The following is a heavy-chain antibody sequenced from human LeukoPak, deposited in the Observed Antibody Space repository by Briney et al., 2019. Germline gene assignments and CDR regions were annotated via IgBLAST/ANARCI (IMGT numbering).Heavy chain of an antibody. V-gene: IGHV3-53*01. CDR3: ARGGLLLQYYFDY. CDR1: GFTVSSNY. D-gene: IGHD3-22*01. CDR2: IYSGGST. J-gene: IGHJ4*02. Sequence: GGSLRLSCAASGFTVSSNYMSWVRQAPGKGLEWVSVIYSGGSTYYADSVKGRFTISRDNSKNTLYLQMNSLRAEDTAVYYCARGGLLLQYYFDYWGQGTLVTVSS.